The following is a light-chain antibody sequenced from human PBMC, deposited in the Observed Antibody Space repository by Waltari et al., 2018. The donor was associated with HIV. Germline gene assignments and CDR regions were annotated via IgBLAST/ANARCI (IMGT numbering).Light chain of an antibody. V-gene: IGLV2-11*01. Sequence: QSALTQPRSVSGSPGQSVTISCTGTSSDVGGYDSVSWYLQHPGKVPKLIIYEVIKRPSWVPDRFSGSKSCNTASLTISGLQTEDEADYFCCSYAGTYTYVLFGGGTKLTVL. J-gene: IGLJ3*02. CDR3: CSYAGTYTYVL. CDR2: EVI. CDR1: SSDVGGYDS.